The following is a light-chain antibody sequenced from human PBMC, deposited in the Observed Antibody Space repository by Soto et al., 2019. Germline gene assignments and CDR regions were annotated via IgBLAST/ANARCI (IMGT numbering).Light chain of an antibody. J-gene: IGKJ5*01. Sequence: EIVMTQSPATLSVPPGDRATLSCRASESVRSNLAWYQQKPGQAPRLLIYGASIRAADIPARFSGSGSGTEFPITISTLQSEDFAVYYCQQYYDWPTITFGQGTRLE. CDR2: GAS. V-gene: IGKV3-15*01. CDR1: ESVRSN. CDR3: QQYYDWPTIT.